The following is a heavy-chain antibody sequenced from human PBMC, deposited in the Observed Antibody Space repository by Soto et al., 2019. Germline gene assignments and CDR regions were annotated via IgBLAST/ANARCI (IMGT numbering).Heavy chain of an antibody. D-gene: IGHD2-2*01. CDR2: VSWNSDNI. CDR3: VKGYCVSTSCWPLDY. V-gene: IGHV3-9*01. J-gene: IGHJ4*02. Sequence: PGGSLRLSCAASGFTFSIYSMNWVRQAPGKGLEWVSGVSWNSDNIVYADSVKGRFTISRDNAQNSVYLQMNSLRAEDTALYYCVKGYCVSTSCWPLDYWGQGTLVTVSS. CDR1: GFTFSIYS.